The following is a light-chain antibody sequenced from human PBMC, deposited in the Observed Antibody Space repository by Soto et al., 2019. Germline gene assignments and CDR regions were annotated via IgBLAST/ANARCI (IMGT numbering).Light chain of an antibody. J-gene: IGKJ3*01. CDR3: QQYGDSPFT. CDR1: HSISTN. V-gene: IGKV3-15*01. CDR2: GAS. Sequence: EIIMTQSPATLSVSPGEGATLSCRTSHSISTNLAWYQHKRGQSPRLLVYGASTRATGVPARFSGSGSGTDFTLTISRLQPEDFALYYCQQYGDSPFTCGPGTRVDVK.